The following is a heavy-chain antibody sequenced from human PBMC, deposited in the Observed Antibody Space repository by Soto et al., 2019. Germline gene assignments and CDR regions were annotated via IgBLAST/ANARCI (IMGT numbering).Heavy chain of an antibody. CDR2: IIPIFGTA. CDR3: ARVNCSSTSCYSPPRGVGYYYYYGMDV. CDR1: GGTFSSYA. J-gene: IGHJ6*02. D-gene: IGHD2-2*02. V-gene: IGHV1-69*01. Sequence: QVQLVQSGAEVKKPGSSVKVSCKASGGTFSSYAISWVRQAPGQGLEWMGGIIPIFGTANYAQQFQGRVTITADESTSTAYMELSSLRSEDTAVYYCARVNCSSTSCYSPPRGVGYYYYYGMDVWGQGTTVTVSS.